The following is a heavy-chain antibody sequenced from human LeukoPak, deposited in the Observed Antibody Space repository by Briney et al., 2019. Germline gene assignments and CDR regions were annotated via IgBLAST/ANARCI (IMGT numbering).Heavy chain of an antibody. D-gene: IGHD3-16*02. CDR1: GFTFSSYA. Sequence: GGSLRLSCAASGFTFSSYAMHWVRQAPGKGLEWVAVISYDGNNKYYADSVKGRLTISRDNSKNTLYLQMNSLRAEDTAVYYCAGDYLWGSYRYTPLDYWGQGTLVTVSS. V-gene: IGHV3-30*04. J-gene: IGHJ4*02. CDR2: ISYDGNNK. CDR3: AGDYLWGSYRYTPLDY.